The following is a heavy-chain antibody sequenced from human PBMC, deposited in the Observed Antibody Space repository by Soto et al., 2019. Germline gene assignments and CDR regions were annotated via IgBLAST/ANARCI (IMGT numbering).Heavy chain of an antibody. CDR1: GGSFNDYR. Sequence: QVQLQQWGAGLLKPSETLSLTCAVYGGSFNDYRWSWIRQPPEKGLEWIGEINHSGNSNYNPSLKSRVTISVDTSKNQFSLKLSSVTAADTALYYCARGMAVPGHHFDSWGQGTRVTVSS. J-gene: IGHJ4*02. CDR2: INHSGNS. V-gene: IGHV4-34*01. D-gene: IGHD6-19*01. CDR3: ARGMAVPGHHFDS.